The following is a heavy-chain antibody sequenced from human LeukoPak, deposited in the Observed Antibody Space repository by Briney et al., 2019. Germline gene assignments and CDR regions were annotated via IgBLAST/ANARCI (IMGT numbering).Heavy chain of an antibody. CDR3: AEGSAGPGY. D-gene: IGHD1-26*01. J-gene: IGHJ4*02. Sequence: GRSLRLSCAASGFTFSSYAMHWVRQAPGKGLEWVAVISYDGSNKYYADSVKGRFTISRDNSKNTLYLQMNSLRAEDTAVYYCAEGSAGPGYWGQGTLVTVSS. CDR1: GFTFSSYA. CDR2: ISYDGSNK. V-gene: IGHV3-30-3*01.